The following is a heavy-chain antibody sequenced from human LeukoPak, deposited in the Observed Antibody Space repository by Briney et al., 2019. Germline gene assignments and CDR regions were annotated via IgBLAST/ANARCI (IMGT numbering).Heavy chain of an antibody. V-gene: IGHV3-23*01. Sequence: PGGSLRLSCAASGFTFSSYAMSWVRQAPGKGLEWVSAISGSGGSTYYADSVKGRFTISRDNSKNTLYLQMNSLRAEDTAVYYCAKDASPYYDSSGYYFFHWGQGTLVTVSS. CDR3: AKDASPYYDSSGYYFFH. CDR1: GFTFSSYA. CDR2: ISGSGGST. J-gene: IGHJ4*02. D-gene: IGHD3-22*01.